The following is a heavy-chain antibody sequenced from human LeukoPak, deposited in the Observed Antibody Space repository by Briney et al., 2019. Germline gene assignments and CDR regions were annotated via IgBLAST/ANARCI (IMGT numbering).Heavy chain of an antibody. Sequence: SETLSLTCTVSGYSISSGYYGGWIRQPPGKGLEWIGSIYHSGSTYYNPSLKSRVTISVDTSKNQFSLKLSSVTAADTAVYYCARDLYYMDVWGKGTTVTVSS. CDR3: ARDLYYMDV. J-gene: IGHJ6*03. V-gene: IGHV4-38-2*02. CDR2: IYHSGST. CDR1: GYSISSGYY.